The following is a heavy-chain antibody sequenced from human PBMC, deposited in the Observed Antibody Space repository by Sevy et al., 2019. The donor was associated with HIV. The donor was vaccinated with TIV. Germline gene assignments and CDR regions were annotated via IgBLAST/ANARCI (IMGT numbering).Heavy chain of an antibody. CDR2: ISISGGDT. Sequence: GGSLRLSCAASGFTFSTYAMTWVRQATGKGLEWVSVISISGGDTYYADSVKGRFTISRDNSKNTLYLQMNSLRAEDTAVYYCARDPKRITMIVAAHDAFDIWGQGTMVTVSS. D-gene: IGHD3-22*01. CDR1: GFTFSTYA. CDR3: ARDPKRITMIVAAHDAFDI. V-gene: IGHV3-23*01. J-gene: IGHJ3*02.